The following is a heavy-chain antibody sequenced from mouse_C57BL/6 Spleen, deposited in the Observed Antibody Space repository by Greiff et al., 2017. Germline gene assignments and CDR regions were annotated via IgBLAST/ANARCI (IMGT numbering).Heavy chain of an antibody. Sequence: EVQLQESVAELVRPGASVKLSCTASGFNIKNTYMHWVKQRPEQGLEWIGRIDPANGNTKYAPKFQGKATITADTSSNTAYLQLSSLTSEDTAIYYCASLTTVVPYYFDYWGQGTTLTVSS. CDR3: ASLTTVVPYYFDY. V-gene: IGHV14-3*01. CDR1: GFNIKNTY. D-gene: IGHD1-1*01. CDR2: IDPANGNT. J-gene: IGHJ2*01.